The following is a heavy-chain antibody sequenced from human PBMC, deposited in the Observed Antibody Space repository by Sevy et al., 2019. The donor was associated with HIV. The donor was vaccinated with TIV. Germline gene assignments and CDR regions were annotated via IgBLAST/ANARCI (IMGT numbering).Heavy chain of an antibody. CDR3: AGQSLGWYNWFDP. Sequence: ASVKVSCKASGYNFYIHWVRQAPGQGLEWMGRVTPNSGATTYAQRLQGRVAMTMDTFLSTAYMELSGLKSDDTAIYYCAGQSLGWYNWFDPWGQGTLVTVSS. CDR2: VTPNSGAT. CDR1: GYNFY. D-gene: IGHD6-19*01. J-gene: IGHJ5*02. V-gene: IGHV1-2*06.